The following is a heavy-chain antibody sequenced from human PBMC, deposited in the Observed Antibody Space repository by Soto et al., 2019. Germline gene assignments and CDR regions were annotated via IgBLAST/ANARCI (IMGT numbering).Heavy chain of an antibody. V-gene: IGHV3-9*01. CDR2: ISWNSGSI. CDR1: GFTFDDYA. CDR3: AKDGSGSYYHGAFDI. J-gene: IGHJ3*02. Sequence: GGSLRLSCAASGFTFDDYAMHWVRQAPGKGLEWVSGISWNSGSISYADSVKGRFTISRDNAKNSLYLQMNSLRAEDTALYYCAKDGSGSYYHGAFDIWGQGTMVTVSS. D-gene: IGHD3-10*01.